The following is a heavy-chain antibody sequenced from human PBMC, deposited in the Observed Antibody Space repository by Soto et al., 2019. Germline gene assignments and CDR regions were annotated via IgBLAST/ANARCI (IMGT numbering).Heavy chain of an antibody. CDR1: GGSISSGGYY. CDR2: IYYSGST. J-gene: IGHJ2*01. D-gene: IGHD4-17*01. CDR3: ARDDYGGRGEWYFDL. Sequence: QVQLQESGPGLMKPSQTLSLTCTVSGGSISSGGYYWSWIRQHPGKGLVWIGYIYYSGSTFYNPSLKSRVTISVDTSKNQSPLKLSSVTAADTAVYYCARDDYGGRGEWYFDLWGRLTLVTVSS. V-gene: IGHV4-31*03.